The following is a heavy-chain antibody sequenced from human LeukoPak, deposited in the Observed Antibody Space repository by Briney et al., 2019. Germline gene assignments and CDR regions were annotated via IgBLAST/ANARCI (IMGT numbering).Heavy chain of an antibody. V-gene: IGHV1-24*01. CDR3: ATPEPRYCSGGSCYSGVKPFDP. CDR1: GYTLTELS. Sequence: ASVKVSCKVSGYTLTELSMHWVRQAPGKRLERMGGFDPEDGETIYAQKFQGRVTMTEDTSTDTAYMELSSLRSEDTAVYYCATPEPRYCSGGSCYSGVKPFDPWGQGTLVTVSS. CDR2: FDPEDGET. J-gene: IGHJ5*02. D-gene: IGHD2-15*01.